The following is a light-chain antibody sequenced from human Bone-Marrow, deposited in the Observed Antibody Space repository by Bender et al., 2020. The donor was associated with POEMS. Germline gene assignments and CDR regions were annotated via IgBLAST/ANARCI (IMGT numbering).Light chain of an antibody. J-gene: IGLJ3*02. Sequence: QSALTQPASVSGSAGQSITISCSGTNSDVGSYHLVSWYQQHPGKAPKLLIYEVSERPSGISKRFSGSKSGNTASLTISGLQAEDEADYYCCSYAGSSTVFGGGTKLTVL. V-gene: IGLV2-23*02. CDR3: CSYAGSSTV. CDR1: NSDVGSYHL. CDR2: EVS.